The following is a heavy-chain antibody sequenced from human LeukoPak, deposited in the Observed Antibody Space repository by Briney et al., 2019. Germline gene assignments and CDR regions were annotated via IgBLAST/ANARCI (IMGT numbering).Heavy chain of an antibody. D-gene: IGHD3-10*01. CDR2: MNPNSGNT. V-gene: IGHV1-8*01. J-gene: IGHJ5*02. CDR3: ARLPDYYGSGSYYNWFDP. CDR1: GYTFTSYD. Sequence: GASVKVSCKASGYTFTSYDINWVRQATGQGLEWMGWMNPNSGNTGYAQKFQGRVTMTRNTSISTAYMELSSLRSEDTAVYYCARLPDYYGSGSYYNWFDPWGQGTLVTVSS.